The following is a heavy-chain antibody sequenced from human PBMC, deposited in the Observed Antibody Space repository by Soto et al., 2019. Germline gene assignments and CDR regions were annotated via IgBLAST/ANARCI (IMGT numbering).Heavy chain of an antibody. J-gene: IGHJ6*02. D-gene: IGHD2-15*01. CDR3: VRSVRAATWDYNGMDV. Sequence: QVRLLESGPGLVKPSGTLSLTCAVSGGSASSSSCWSWVRQAPGKGLEWIGEIYHSGTFNYNPSLAGPVSVSVDRSRNQFSLTLNSVTAADTAVYYCVRSVRAATWDYNGMDVWGQGTTVTVSS. CDR1: GGSASSSSC. CDR2: IYHSGTF. V-gene: IGHV4-4*02.